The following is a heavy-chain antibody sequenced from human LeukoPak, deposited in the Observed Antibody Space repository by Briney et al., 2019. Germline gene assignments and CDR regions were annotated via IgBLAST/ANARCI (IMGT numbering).Heavy chain of an antibody. CDR1: GFTFSSSG. CDR2: ISYDGSNK. J-gene: IGHJ4*02. Sequence: PGGSLRLSCAASGFTFSSSGMHWVRQAPGKGLEWVAVISYDGSNKYYADSVKGRFTISRDNSKNTLYLQMNSLRAEDTAVYYCAKGPAIGDGYNSIDYWGQGTLVTVSS. V-gene: IGHV3-30*18. D-gene: IGHD5-12*01. CDR3: AKGPAIGDGYNSIDY.